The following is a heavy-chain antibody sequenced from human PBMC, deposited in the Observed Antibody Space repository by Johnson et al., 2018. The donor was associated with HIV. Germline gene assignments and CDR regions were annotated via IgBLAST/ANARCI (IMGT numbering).Heavy chain of an antibody. Sequence: VQLVESGGGLVQPGGSLRLSCAASGFTVSSNYMSWVRQAPGKGLEWVSVIYSGGSTYYVDSVKGRFTISRDNSKNTLYLQMNSLRAEDTAVYYCASVPMIVVLDGAFDIWGQGTMVTVSS. J-gene: IGHJ3*02. CDR2: IYSGGST. D-gene: IGHD3-22*01. V-gene: IGHV3-66*01. CDR3: ASVPMIVVLDGAFDI. CDR1: GFTVSSNY.